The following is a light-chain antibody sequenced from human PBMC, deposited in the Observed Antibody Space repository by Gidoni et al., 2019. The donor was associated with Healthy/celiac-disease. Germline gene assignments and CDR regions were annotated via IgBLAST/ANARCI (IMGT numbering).Light chain of an antibody. CDR2: DAY. V-gene: IGKV3-11*01. J-gene: IGKJ4*01. CDR3: QQGSNPPL. Sequence: DIVLPQSPATLALSPGERATLSRRASHSFSSYLAWYQQKPGQAPRLLIYDAYNRATGIPARFSGSGSGTDFTLTISSLEHEDFAVYFCQQGSNPPLFGGGTKVEIK. CDR1: HSFSSY.